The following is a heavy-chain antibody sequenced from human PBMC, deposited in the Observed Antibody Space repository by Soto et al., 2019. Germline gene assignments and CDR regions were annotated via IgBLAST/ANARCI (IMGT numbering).Heavy chain of an antibody. Sequence: PGGSLRLSCAVSGFTFSSYAMNWVRQAPGKGLEWVSVISGSGGSTYYADSVKGRFTISRDNSKNTLYLQMNSLRAVDTAVYYCAKRAVGIYFDYWGQGTLVTVSS. CDR1: GFTFSSYA. V-gene: IGHV3-23*01. CDR2: ISGSGGST. D-gene: IGHD6-13*01. J-gene: IGHJ4*02. CDR3: AKRAVGIYFDY.